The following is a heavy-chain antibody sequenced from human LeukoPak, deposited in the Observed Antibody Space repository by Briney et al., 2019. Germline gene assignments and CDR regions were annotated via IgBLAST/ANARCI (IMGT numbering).Heavy chain of an antibody. CDR3: ARAVGREYYAFGI. Sequence: SETLSLTCTVSGGFISSYYWSWIRQPPGKGLEWIGYIYYSGSTNYNPSLKSRVTISVDTSKNQFSLKLSSVTAADTAVYYCARAVGREYYAFGIWGQGTMVTVSS. CDR2: IYYSGST. J-gene: IGHJ3*02. D-gene: IGHD3-10*01. CDR1: GGFISSYY. V-gene: IGHV4-59*01.